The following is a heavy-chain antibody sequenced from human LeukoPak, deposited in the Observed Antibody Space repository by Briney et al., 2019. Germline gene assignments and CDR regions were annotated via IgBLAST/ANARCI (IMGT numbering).Heavy chain of an antibody. V-gene: IGHV1-46*01. CDR3: ARDGGGSSSDLDY. J-gene: IGHJ4*02. Sequence: GASVKVSCKASGGTFSSYAISWVRQAPGQGLEWMGIINPSGGSTSYAQKFQGRVTMTRDTSTSTVYMELSSLRSEDTAVYYCARDGGGSSSDLDYWGQGTLVTVSS. CDR1: GGTFSSYA. D-gene: IGHD6-6*01. CDR2: INPSGGST.